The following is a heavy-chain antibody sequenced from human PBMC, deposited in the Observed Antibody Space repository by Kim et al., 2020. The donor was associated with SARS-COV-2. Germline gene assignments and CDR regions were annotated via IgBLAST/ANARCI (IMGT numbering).Heavy chain of an antibody. CDR3: ARWTSGSPTLYYYYGMDV. J-gene: IGHJ6*02. Sequence: KGRVTISRDNAKNSLYLQMNSLRAEDTAVYYCARWTSGSPTLYYYYGMDVWGQGTTVTVSS. D-gene: IGHD3-10*01. V-gene: IGHV3-11*06.